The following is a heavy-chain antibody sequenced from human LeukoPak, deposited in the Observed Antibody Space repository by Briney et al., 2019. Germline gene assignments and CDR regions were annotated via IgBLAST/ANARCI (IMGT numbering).Heavy chain of an antibody. CDR3: ARGSVTRGKSDY. D-gene: IGHD4-11*01. Sequence: SETLSLTCTVSGGSISSYYWSWIRQPPGKGLEWIGYIYYSGSTNYNPSLKSRVTISVDTSKNQYSLKLSSVTAADTAVYYCARGSVTRGKSDYWGQGTLVTVSS. V-gene: IGHV4-59*12. CDR2: IYYSGST. J-gene: IGHJ4*02. CDR1: GGSISSYY.